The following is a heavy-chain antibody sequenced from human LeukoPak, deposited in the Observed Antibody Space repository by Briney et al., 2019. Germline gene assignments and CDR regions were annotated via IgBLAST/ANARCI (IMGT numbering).Heavy chain of an antibody. V-gene: IGHV4-59*01. CDR3: ARIEYSSSPGAFDI. J-gene: IGHJ3*02. CDR2: IYYSGST. D-gene: IGHD6-6*01. CDR1: GGSISSYY. Sequence: PSETLSLTCTVSGGSISSYYWTWIRQPPGKGLEWIGYIYYSGSTNYNPSLKSRVTISVDTSKNQFSLKLSSVTAADTAVYYCARIEYSSSPGAFDIWGQGTMVTVSS.